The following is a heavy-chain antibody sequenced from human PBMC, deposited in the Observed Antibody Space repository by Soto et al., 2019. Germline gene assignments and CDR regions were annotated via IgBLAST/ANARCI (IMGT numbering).Heavy chain of an antibody. CDR1: GFTFSSYA. CDR2: ISASGGST. CDR3: ARDPSTGSADY. D-gene: IGHD3-9*01. V-gene: IGHV3-23*04. Sequence: EVQLVESGGGLVQPGGSLRLSCAASGFTFSSYAMNWVRQAPGKGLEWVSTISASGGSTYYTDSVKGRFTISRDNSKNTLSLQMNSLRAEDTAIYYCARDPSTGSADYWGQGTLVTVSS. J-gene: IGHJ4*02.